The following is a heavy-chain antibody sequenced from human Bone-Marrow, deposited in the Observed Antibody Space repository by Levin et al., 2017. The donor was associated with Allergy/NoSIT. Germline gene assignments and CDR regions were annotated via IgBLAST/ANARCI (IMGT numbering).Heavy chain of an antibody. Sequence: SQTLSLTCTVSGGSISSYYWSWIRQPPGKGLEWIGYIYYSGSTNYNPSLKSRVTISVDTSKNQFSLKLSSVTAADTAVYYCARTTVTTYYYYGMDVWGQGTTVTVSS. CDR3: ARTTVTTYYYYGMDV. CDR1: GGSISSYY. J-gene: IGHJ6*02. D-gene: IGHD4-17*01. V-gene: IGHV4-59*01. CDR2: IYYSGST.